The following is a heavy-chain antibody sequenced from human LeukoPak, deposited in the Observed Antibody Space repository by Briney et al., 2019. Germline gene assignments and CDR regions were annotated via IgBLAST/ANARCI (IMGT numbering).Heavy chain of an antibody. CDR2: IWYDGSNK. D-gene: IGHD1-1*01. Sequence: GGSLRLSCAASGFTFSSYGMHWVRQAPGKGLEWVAVIWYDGSNKYYADSVKGRFTISRDNSKNTLYLQMNSLRAEDTAVYYCAKDRSLRTGRDLDYWGQGTLVTVSS. CDR3: AKDRSLRTGRDLDY. V-gene: IGHV3-33*06. J-gene: IGHJ4*02. CDR1: GFTFSSYG.